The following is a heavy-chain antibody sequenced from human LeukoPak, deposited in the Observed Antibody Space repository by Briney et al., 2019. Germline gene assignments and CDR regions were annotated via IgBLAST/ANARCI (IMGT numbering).Heavy chain of an antibody. Sequence: PGGSLRLSCAASGFTFSSYWMYWVRQAPGKGLVWVSRINTDWSTTNYADSVKGRFTISRDNAKNTLYLQMNSLRAEDTAVYYCAAVTTADWGPGTLVTVSS. CDR2: INTDWSTT. J-gene: IGHJ4*02. D-gene: IGHD4-17*01. CDR1: GFTFSSYW. CDR3: AAVTTAD. V-gene: IGHV3-74*01.